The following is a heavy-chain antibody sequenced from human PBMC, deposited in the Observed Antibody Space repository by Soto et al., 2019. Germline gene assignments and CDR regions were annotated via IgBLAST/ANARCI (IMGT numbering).Heavy chain of an antibody. J-gene: IGHJ3*02. D-gene: IGHD1-1*01. V-gene: IGHV3-53*01. CDR2: IYSGGST. Sequence: EVQLVESGGGLIQPGGSLRLSCAASGFTVSSNYMSWVRQAPGKGLESVSVIYSGGSTYYADSVKGRFTISRDNSKNTLYLQMNSLRAEDTAVYYCARDPERRRFGAFDIWGQGTMVTVSS. CDR3: ARDPERRRFGAFDI. CDR1: GFTVSSNY.